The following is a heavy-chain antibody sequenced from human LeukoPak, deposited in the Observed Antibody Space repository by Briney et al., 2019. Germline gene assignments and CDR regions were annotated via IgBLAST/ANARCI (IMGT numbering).Heavy chain of an antibody. CDR2: INSDGSWT. Sequence: GGSLRLSCAASGNYWMHWVRQAPGKGLVWVSHINSDGSWTSYADSVKGRFTISRDNAKNTLYLQMNSLRAEDTAVYYCARSSYDFWSGYPYYFDYWGQGTLVTVSS. V-gene: IGHV3-74*01. D-gene: IGHD3-3*01. J-gene: IGHJ4*02. CDR3: ARSSYDFWSGYPYYFDY. CDR1: GNYW.